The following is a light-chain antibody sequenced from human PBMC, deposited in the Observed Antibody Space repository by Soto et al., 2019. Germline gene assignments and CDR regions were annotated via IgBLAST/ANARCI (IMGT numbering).Light chain of an antibody. V-gene: IGKV2-28*01. J-gene: IGKJ2*01. CDR1: QSLLHSNGYNY. CDR2: LGS. Sequence: DIVMTQSPLSLPVTPGEPASISCRSSQSLLHSNGYNYLDWYLQKPGQSPQLLIYLGSSRASGVPDRFSGSGSGTDFTLKIGRVEAEDVGVYYCMQALQSPDTFGQGTNLEIK. CDR3: MQALQSPDT.